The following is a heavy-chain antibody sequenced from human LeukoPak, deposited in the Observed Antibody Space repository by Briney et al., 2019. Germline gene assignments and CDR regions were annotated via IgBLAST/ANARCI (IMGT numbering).Heavy chain of an antibody. CDR3: ARLGGYDWRDYFDY. V-gene: IGHV3-21*04. Sequence: GGSLRLSCAASGFTFSSYSMNWVRQAPGKGLEWVSSISSSSSYIYYADSVKGRFTISRDNAKNSLYLQMNSLRAEDTALYYCARLGGYDWRDYFDYWGQGTLVTVSS. CDR1: GFTFSSYS. CDR2: ISSSSSYI. J-gene: IGHJ4*02. D-gene: IGHD5-12*01.